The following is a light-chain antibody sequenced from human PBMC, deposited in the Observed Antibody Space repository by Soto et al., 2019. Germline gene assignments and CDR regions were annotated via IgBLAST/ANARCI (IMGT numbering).Light chain of an antibody. CDR3: QQYNDCPIT. V-gene: IGKV3-15*01. J-gene: IGKJ5*01. Sequence: EIVMTQSPATLSVSPGERVTLSCRASESVKYFIAWYQYKNGQAPRLLIYDASTRATGIPARFSGSGSGTEFTLTISSLQSVDFAVYYCQQYNDCPITFGQGTRLEI. CDR1: ESVKYF. CDR2: DAS.